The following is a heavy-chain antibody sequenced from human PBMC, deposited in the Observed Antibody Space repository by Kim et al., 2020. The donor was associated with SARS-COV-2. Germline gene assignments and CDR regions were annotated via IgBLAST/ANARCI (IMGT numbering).Heavy chain of an antibody. Sequence: KSRVTISVDTSKNQFSLKLSSVTAADTAVYYCAREIAYCGGDCYGGPFDPWGQGTLVTVSS. V-gene: IGHV4-59*01. J-gene: IGHJ5*02. CDR3: AREIAYCGGDCYGGPFDP. D-gene: IGHD2-21*02.